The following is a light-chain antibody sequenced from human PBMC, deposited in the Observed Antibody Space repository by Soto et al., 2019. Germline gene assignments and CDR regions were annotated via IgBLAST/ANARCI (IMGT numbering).Light chain of an antibody. J-gene: IGLJ1*01. CDR3: SSHTSGSTRV. CDR2: EVT. V-gene: IGLV2-14*01. Sequence: QCVLTQPASVSGSPGESIAISCTGTSSVVGGYDYVSWYQQHPDKAPKLMIYEVTKRPSGVSNRFSGSKSGNTASLTISWLQPEDEADYYCSSHTSGSTRVFGSGTKVTV. CDR1: SSVVGGYDY.